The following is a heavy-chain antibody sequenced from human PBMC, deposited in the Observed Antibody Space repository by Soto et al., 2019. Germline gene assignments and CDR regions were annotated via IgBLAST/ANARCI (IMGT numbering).Heavy chain of an antibody. Sequence: SETLSLTCAVYGGSFSGYYWSWIRQPPGKGLEWIGEINHSGSTNYNPSLKSRVTISVDTSKNQFSLKLSSVTAADTAVYYCARKAVRDGYKTMSDAFDIWGQGTMVTVSS. J-gene: IGHJ3*02. CDR2: INHSGST. CDR3: ARKAVRDGYKTMSDAFDI. D-gene: IGHD5-12*01. CDR1: GGSFSGYY. V-gene: IGHV4-34*01.